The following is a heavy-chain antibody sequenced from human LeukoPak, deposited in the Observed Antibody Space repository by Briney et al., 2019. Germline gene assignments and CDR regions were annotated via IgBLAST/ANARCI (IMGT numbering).Heavy chain of an antibody. J-gene: IGHJ3*01. V-gene: IGHV3-48*04. CDR3: ARDRGGSYSAIDY. Sequence: GGSLRLSCAASGFTFSSYSMNWVRQAPGKGLEWVSFISSSSSTIYYADSVKGRFTISRDNAKNSLYLQMNSLRAEDTAVYYCARDRGGSYSAIDYWGQGTMVTVSS. CDR2: ISSSSSTI. CDR1: GFTFSSYS. D-gene: IGHD1-26*01.